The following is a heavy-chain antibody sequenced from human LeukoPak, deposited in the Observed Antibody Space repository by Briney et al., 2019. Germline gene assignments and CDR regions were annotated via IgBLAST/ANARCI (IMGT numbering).Heavy chain of an antibody. V-gene: IGHV1-2*02. CDR2: INPNSGGT. D-gene: IGHD1-26*01. J-gene: IGHJ3*02. CDR1: GYTFTGYY. Sequence: ASVKVSCKASGYTFTGYYMHWVRQAPGQGLEWMGWINPNSGGTNYAQKYQGRVTMTRDPSISTAYMELSRLRSDDTAVYYCATLISEAGIVGATDAFDIWGQGTMVTVSS. CDR3: ATLISEAGIVGATDAFDI.